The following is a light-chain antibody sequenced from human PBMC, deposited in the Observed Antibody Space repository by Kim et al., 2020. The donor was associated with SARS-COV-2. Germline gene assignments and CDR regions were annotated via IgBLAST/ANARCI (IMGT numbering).Light chain of an antibody. CDR2: DVN. J-gene: IGLJ1*01. Sequence: GRSITIPCTGTSSDVDDYNYVSWYQQHPGKAPKLMLYDVNNRPSGVSTRFSGSKSGNTTSLTISGLQAEDEADYYCRSYTSSTTLLFGTGTKVTVL. CDR3: RSYTSSTTLL. V-gene: IGLV2-14*03. CDR1: SSDVDDYNY.